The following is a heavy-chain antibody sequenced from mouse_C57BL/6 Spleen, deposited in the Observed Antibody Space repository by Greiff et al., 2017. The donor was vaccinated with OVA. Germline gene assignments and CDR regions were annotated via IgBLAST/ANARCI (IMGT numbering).Heavy chain of an antibody. Sequence: VQLQQSGPELVKPGASVKISCKASGYAFSSSWMNWVKQRPGKGLEWIGRIYPGDGDTNYNGKFKGKATLTADTSSSTAYMQLSSLTSEDSAVYFCARSRAVVAATDWYFDVWGTGTTVTVSS. CDR1: GYAFSSSW. J-gene: IGHJ1*03. CDR3: ARSRAVVAATDWYFDV. D-gene: IGHD1-1*01. CDR2: IYPGDGDT. V-gene: IGHV1-82*01.